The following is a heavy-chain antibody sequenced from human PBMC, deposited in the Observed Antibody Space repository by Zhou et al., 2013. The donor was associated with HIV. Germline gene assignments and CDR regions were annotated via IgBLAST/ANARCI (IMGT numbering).Heavy chain of an antibody. J-gene: IGHJ6*03. CDR3: ARAITARHYYMDV. CDR2: ISVYSGNT. Sequence: QGQLVQSGGEVKKPGASLRVSCEGSGYPFGTYGLNWVRQAPGQGLQWMGWISVYSGNTDYAQKFQGRVTLTTDTSTNTAYMELRSLTSDDTATYYCARAITARHYYMDVWGKGDHGHRLL. D-gene: IGHD1-20*01. CDR1: GYPFGTYG. V-gene: IGHV1-18*01.